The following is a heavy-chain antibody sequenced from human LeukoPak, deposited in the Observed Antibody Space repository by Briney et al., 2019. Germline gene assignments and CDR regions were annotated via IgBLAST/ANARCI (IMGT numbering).Heavy chain of an antibody. CDR3: ARVIGLSITFDY. Sequence: TSETLSLTCAVYGGSFSGYYWSWIRQPPGKGLEWIGEINHSGSTNYNPSLKSRVTISVDTSKNQFSLKLSSVTAADTAVYYCARVIGLSITFDYWGQEPLVPVSS. CDR2: INHSGST. J-gene: IGHJ4*02. D-gene: IGHD3-10*01. CDR1: GGSFSGYY. V-gene: IGHV4-34*01.